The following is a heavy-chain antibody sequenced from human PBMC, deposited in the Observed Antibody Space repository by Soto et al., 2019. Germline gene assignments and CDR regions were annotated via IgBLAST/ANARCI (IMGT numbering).Heavy chain of an antibody. J-gene: IGHJ1*01. D-gene: IGHD3-10*01. CDR2: INSDGSST. V-gene: IGHV3-74*01. CDR1: GFTFSSYW. CDR3: ARDPPARSYGSGSFQH. Sequence: EVQLVESGGGLVQPGGSLRLSCAASGFTFSSYWMHWVRQAPGKWLVWVSRINSDGSSTSYADSVKGRFTISRDNAKNTMYLQMNSLRAEDTAVYYCARDPPARSYGSGSFQHWGQGTLVTVSS.